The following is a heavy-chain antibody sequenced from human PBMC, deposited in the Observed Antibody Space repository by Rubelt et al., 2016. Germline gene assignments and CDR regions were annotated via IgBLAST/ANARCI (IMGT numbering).Heavy chain of an antibody. J-gene: IGHJ4*02. CDR1: GFTFSSYE. CDR2: ISSSGSTI. D-gene: IGHD5-12*01. V-gene: IGHV3-48*03. Sequence: EVQLVESGGGLVQPGGSLRLSCAASGFTFSSYEMNWVRQAPGKGLEWVSYISSSGSTIYYADSGKGRFTISRDNAKNALYLQMNSLRAEDTAVYYGARSDIVATITDYWGQGTLVTVSS. CDR3: ARSDIVATITDY.